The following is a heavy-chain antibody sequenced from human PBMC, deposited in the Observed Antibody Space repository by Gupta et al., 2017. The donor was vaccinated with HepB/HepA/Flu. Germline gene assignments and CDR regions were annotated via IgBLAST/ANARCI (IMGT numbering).Heavy chain of an antibody. V-gene: IGHV4-34*01. D-gene: IGHD6-19*01. CDR1: GGSFSGYY. CDR3: ARGRGSGWGGGPPALSY. CDR2: INHSGST. J-gene: IGHJ4*02. Sequence: QVQLQQWGAGLLKPSETLSLTCAVYGGSFSGYYWSWIRQPPGKGLEWIGEINHSGSTNYNPSLKSRVTISVDTSKNQFSLKLSSVTAADTAVYYCARGRGSGWGGGPPALSYWGQGTLVTVSS.